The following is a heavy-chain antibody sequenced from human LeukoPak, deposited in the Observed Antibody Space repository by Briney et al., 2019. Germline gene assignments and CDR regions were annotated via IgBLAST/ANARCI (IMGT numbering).Heavy chain of an antibody. CDR3: ARDLGGCWFDP. J-gene: IGHJ5*02. Sequence: ASVKVSCKASGGTFSSYAISWVRQAPGQGLEWMGGIIPIFGTTNYAQKFQGRVTITADESTSTASMELSSLRSEDTAVYYCARDLGGCWFDPWGREPWSPSPQ. V-gene: IGHV1-69*13. CDR1: GGTFSSYA. CDR2: IIPIFGTT.